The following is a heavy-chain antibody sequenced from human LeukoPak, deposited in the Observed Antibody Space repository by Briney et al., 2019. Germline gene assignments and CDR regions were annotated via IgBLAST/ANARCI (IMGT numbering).Heavy chain of an antibody. CDR3: LGYCSSTSCSYYDY. J-gene: IGHJ4*02. CDR2: IYYSGST. Sequence: SETLSLTCTVSGGSISSGDYYWGWIRQPPGKGLEWIGYIYYSGSTYYNPSLKSRVTISVDTSKNQFSLKLSSVTAADTAVYYCLGYCSSTSCSYYDYWGQGTLVTVSS. CDR1: GGSISSGDYY. D-gene: IGHD2-2*01. V-gene: IGHV4-30-4*01.